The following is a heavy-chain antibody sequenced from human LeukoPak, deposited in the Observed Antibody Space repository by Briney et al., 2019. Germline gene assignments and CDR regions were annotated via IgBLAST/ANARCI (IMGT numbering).Heavy chain of an antibody. D-gene: IGHD5-12*01. CDR2: IKPSGGST. J-gene: IGHJ4*02. Sequence: EASVKVSCKASGYTFTNYYMHWVRQAPGQGLEWMGIIKPSGGSTNYAQNFQGRVTMTRDTSTSTVYMELSSLRPEDTAVYYCARFGYSGYLDYWGQGTLVTVSS. CDR3: ARFGYSGYLDY. CDR1: GYTFTNYY. V-gene: IGHV1-46*01.